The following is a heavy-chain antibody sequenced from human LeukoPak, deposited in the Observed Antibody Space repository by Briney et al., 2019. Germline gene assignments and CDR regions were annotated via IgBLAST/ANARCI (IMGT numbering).Heavy chain of an antibody. J-gene: IGHJ4*02. CDR2: IYYSGST. V-gene: IGHV4-31*03. Sequence: SETLSLTCTVSGGSISSGGYYWSWIRQHPGKGLEWIGYIYYSGSTYYNPSLKSRVTISVDTSKNQFSPKLSSVTAADTALYYWARGHYYDSSGYSYFDYWGQGTLVTVSS. CDR1: GGSISSGGYY. D-gene: IGHD3-22*01. CDR3: ARGHYYDSSGYSYFDY.